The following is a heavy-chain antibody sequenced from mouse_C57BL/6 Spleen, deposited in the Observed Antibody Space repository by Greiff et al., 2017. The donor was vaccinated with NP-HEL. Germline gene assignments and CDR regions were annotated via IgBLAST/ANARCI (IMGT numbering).Heavy chain of an antibody. CDR2: INPSNGGT. J-gene: IGHJ3*01. V-gene: IGHV1-53*01. CDR3: SRNHVDFFFCAY. Sequence: QVQLKQPGTELVKPGASVKLSCKASGYTFTSYWMHWVKQRPGQGLEWIGNINPSNGGTNYNEKFKSKATLTVDKSSSTAYMQLSSLTSEDSAVYYCSRNHVDFFFCAYWGQGTLVTVSA. CDR1: GYTFTSYW. D-gene: IGHD2-13*01.